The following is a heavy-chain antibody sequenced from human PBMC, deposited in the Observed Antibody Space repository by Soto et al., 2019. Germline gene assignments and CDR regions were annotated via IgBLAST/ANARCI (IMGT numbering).Heavy chain of an antibody. Sequence: ASVKVSCKTSGYTFTIYGISGVLQSPLQGLEWMGCISAYNGNTNYAQKLQGRVTMTTDTSTSTAYMELRSLRSDDTAVYYCARVGGPDDYDSSGYPTTEGAFDIWGQGTMVTVSS. CDR3: ARVGGPDDYDSSGYPTTEGAFDI. CDR2: ISAYNGNT. J-gene: IGHJ3*02. D-gene: IGHD3-22*01. V-gene: IGHV1-18*04. CDR1: GYTFTIYG.